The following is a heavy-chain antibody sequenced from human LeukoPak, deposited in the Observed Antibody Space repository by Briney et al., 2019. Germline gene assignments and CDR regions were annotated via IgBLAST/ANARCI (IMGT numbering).Heavy chain of an antibody. D-gene: IGHD3-22*01. V-gene: IGHV4-4*07. J-gene: IGHJ4*02. Sequence: SETLSLTCTVSGVSISSYYWSWIRQPAGKGLEWIGRIYTSGSTNYNPSPKSRVTMSVDTSKNQFSLKLSSVTAADTAVYCCARDKYYYDSSGSIRFDYWGQGTLVTVSS. CDR3: ARDKYYYDSSGSIRFDY. CDR1: GVSISSYY. CDR2: IYTSGST.